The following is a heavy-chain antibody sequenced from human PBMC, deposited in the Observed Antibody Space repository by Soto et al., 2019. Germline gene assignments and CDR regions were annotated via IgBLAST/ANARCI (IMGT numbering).Heavy chain of an antibody. CDR1: GYAFTGYY. CDR3: AREGHYDYVWGSYRGPPLGYFDY. V-gene: IGHV1-2*02. J-gene: IGHJ4*02. CDR2: INPNSGGT. Sequence: ASVKVSCKASGYAFTGYYMHWVRQAPGQGLEWMGWINPNSGGTNYAQKFQGRVTMTRDTSISTAYMELSRLRSDDTAVYYCAREGHYDYVWGSYRGPPLGYFDYWGQGTLVTVSS. D-gene: IGHD3-16*02.